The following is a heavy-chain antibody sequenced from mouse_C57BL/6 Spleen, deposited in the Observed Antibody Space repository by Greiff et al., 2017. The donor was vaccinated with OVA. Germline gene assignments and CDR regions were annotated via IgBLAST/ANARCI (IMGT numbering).Heavy chain of an antibody. CDR1: GFTFTDYY. J-gene: IGHJ4*01. Sequence: EVKLMESGGGLVQPGGSLSLSCAASGFTFTDYYMSWVRQPPGKALEWLGFMRNKANGYTTEYSASVKGRFTISRDNSQSILYLQMNALRAEDSATYYCARGGWLLGAMDYWGQGTSVTVSS. V-gene: IGHV7-3*01. CDR2: MRNKANGYTT. D-gene: IGHD2-3*01. CDR3: ARGGWLLGAMDY.